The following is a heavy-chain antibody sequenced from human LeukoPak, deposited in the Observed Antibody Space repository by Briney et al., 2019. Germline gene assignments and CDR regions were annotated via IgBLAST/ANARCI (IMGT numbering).Heavy chain of an antibody. J-gene: IGHJ4*02. D-gene: IGHD2-2*01. Sequence: GASVKVSCKASVYRFNSYYMHWVRQAPGQGLEWMGIIDPSGGSTSYAQKFQGRVTMTRDTSTSTVYMELSSLISEDTAVYYCAKDLHSRVVGLWVMENWGQGTLVTVSS. CDR3: AKDLHSRVVGLWVMEN. V-gene: IGHV1-46*02. CDR1: VYRFNSYY. CDR2: IDPSGGST.